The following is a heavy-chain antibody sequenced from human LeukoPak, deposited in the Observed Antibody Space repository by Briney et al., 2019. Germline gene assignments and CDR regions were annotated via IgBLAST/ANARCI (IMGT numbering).Heavy chain of an antibody. D-gene: IGHD3-3*01. J-gene: IGHJ4*02. Sequence: SQSLSLTCTVSGGSVASGSYYWGWLRQPPGKGLEWFGHIYYSGSTNYNPSLKSRVTISVDTSKNQFSLKLSSVTAADTAVYYCARVMRTAKKVLDYWGQGTLVTVSS. CDR1: GGSVASGSYY. CDR3: ARVMRTAKKVLDY. CDR2: IYYSGST. V-gene: IGHV4-61*01.